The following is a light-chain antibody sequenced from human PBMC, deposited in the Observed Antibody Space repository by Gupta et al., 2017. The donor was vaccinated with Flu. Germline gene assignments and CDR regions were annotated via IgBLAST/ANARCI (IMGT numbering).Light chain of an antibody. CDR3: QQYNSYI. J-gene: IGKJ2*01. CDR2: KAS. Sequence: DIQMTQSPSTLSASVGDRVTITCRASQSISSWLAWYQQKPGKAPKLLIYKASTLESGVPSRFSGSGSGTEFTLTSSSLQPDDFATYYCQQYNSYIFGQGTKVEIK. V-gene: IGKV1-5*03. CDR1: QSISSW.